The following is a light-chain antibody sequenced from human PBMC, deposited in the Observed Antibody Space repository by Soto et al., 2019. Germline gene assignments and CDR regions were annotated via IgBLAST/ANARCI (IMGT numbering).Light chain of an antibody. CDR1: QSISSW. Sequence: DIQMTQSPSTLSASVGDRVTITCRASQSISSWLAWYQQKPGKAPKLLIYEASNLERGVPLRFSGSGSGTEFTLTISSLQPDDFATYYCLQYTSYSPHTFGQGTKLEIK. V-gene: IGKV1-5*03. J-gene: IGKJ2*01. CDR3: LQYTSYSPHT. CDR2: EAS.